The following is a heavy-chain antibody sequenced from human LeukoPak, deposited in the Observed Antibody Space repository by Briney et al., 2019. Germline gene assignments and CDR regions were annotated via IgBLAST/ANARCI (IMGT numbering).Heavy chain of an antibody. V-gene: IGHV1-69*04. CDR2: IIPILGIA. D-gene: IGHD6-13*01. J-gene: IGHJ4*02. CDR1: GGTFSSYA. Sequence: ASVKVSCKASGGTFSSYAISWVRQAPGQGLEWMGRIIPILGIANYAQKFQGRVTITADKSTSTAYMELSSLRSEDTAVYYCARSPSGVIAAAGHFDYWGQGTLVTVSS. CDR3: ARSPSGVIAAAGHFDY.